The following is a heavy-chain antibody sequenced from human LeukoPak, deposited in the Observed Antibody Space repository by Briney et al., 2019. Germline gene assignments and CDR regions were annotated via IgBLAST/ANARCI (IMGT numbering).Heavy chain of an antibody. J-gene: IGHJ6*02. CDR1: GGSISSYY. CDR3: VRDSNDKLWFGELGRARFNGMDV. V-gene: IGHV4-4*07. D-gene: IGHD3-10*01. CDR2: IYTSGST. Sequence: SETLSLTCTVSGGSISSYYWSWIRQPAGKGLEWIGRIYTSGSTNYNPFLKSRVTMSVDTSKNQFSLKLSSVTAADTAVYYCVRDSNDKLWFGELGRARFNGMDVWGQGTKVTVSS.